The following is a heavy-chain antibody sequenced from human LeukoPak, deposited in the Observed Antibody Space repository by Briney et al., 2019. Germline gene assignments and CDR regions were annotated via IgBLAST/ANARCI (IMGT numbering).Heavy chain of an antibody. V-gene: IGHV1-69*04. J-gene: IGHJ5*02. CDR3: ARGPRNDP. D-gene: IGHD1-14*01. CDR2: IIPILGIA. Sequence: SVKVSCKASGGTFSSYAISWVRQAPGQGLEWMGRIIPILGIANYAQKFQGRVTITADKSTSTAYMELSGLRFDDTAVYFCARGPRNDPWGQGTLVTVSS. CDR1: GGTFSSYA.